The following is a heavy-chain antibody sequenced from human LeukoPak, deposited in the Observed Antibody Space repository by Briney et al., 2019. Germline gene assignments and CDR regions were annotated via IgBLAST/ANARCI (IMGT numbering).Heavy chain of an antibody. Sequence: PGGSLRLSCAASGFSFSTYAMSWVRQAPGKGLEWVSGISASGDSTYYGDSVKGRFTISRDNFEDTLYLQMNSLRAEDTAVYYCARDRFITTWRADYWGQGTLVTVSS. D-gene: IGHD1-14*01. J-gene: IGHJ4*02. V-gene: IGHV3-23*01. CDR3: ARDRFITTWRADY. CDR2: ISASGDST. CDR1: GFSFSTYA.